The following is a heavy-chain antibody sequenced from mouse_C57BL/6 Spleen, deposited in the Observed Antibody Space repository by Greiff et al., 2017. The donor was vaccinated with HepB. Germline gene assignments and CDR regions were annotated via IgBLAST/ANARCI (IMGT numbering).Heavy chain of an antibody. Sequence: EVKLQQSGPGLVKPSQSLSLTCSVTGYSITSGYYWNWIRQFPGNKLEWMGYISYDGSNNYNPSLKNRISITRDTSKNQFFLKLNSVTTEDTATYYCARRKQGYFDVWGTGTTVTVSS. CDR3: ARRKQGYFDV. CDR2: ISYDGSN. J-gene: IGHJ1*03. CDR1: GYSITSGYY. V-gene: IGHV3-6*01.